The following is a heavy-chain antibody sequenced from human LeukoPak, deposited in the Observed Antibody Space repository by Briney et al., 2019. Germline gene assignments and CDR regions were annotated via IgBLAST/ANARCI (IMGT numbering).Heavy chain of an antibody. CDR1: GFTVSDYH. D-gene: IGHD2-2*01. CDR2: IYSGGNT. Sequence: GGSLRLSCAVSGFTVSDYHMTWVRQAPGKGLEWVSTIYSGGNTFYADSVKGRFTISRDNSKNTLYFQMNSLRAEDTAVYYCAVVRALDAFDIWGQGTMVTVSS. J-gene: IGHJ3*02. V-gene: IGHV3-66*01. CDR3: AVVRALDAFDI.